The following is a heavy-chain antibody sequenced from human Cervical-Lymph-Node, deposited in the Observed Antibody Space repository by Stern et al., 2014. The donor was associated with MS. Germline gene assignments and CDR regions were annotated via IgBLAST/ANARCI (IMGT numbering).Heavy chain of an antibody. Sequence: QVQLQESGPGLVKPSETLSLTCTVSGGSITNRDYWGWIRQPPGKGLEWIGSVYYSGVTYYRPSLTSRAAISLDTSRNQFFLRLTSVTATDTAVYFCARGVTAVTNYVPNWCFDLWGRGTLVTVSS. V-gene: IGHV4-39*01. CDR2: VYYSGVT. J-gene: IGHJ2*01. CDR3: ARGVTAVTNYVPNWCFDL. D-gene: IGHD4-11*01. CDR1: GGSITNRDY.